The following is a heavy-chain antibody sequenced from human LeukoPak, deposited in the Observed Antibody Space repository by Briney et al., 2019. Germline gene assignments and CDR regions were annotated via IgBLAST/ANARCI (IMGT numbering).Heavy chain of an antibody. V-gene: IGHV3-23*01. Sequence: GGSLRLSCAASGFTFSSYAMSWVRQAPGKGLEWVSAISGSGGSTYYADSVKGRFTISRDNSKNSLYLQMNSLRAEDTAVYYCATSVAGLRYFDYWGQGTLVTVSS. CDR3: ATSVAGLRYFDY. CDR2: ISGSGGST. CDR1: GFTFSSYA. D-gene: IGHD6-19*01. J-gene: IGHJ4*02.